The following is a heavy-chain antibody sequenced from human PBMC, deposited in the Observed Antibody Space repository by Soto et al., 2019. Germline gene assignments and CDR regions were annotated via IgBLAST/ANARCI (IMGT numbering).Heavy chain of an antibody. J-gene: IGHJ4*02. CDR3: AHGNGYNHFDY. CDR2: IYWNDDK. V-gene: IGHV2-5*01. Sequence: QITLKESGPTLVKPTQTLTLTCTFSGFSLTTSAVGVGWIRQPPGKALEWLALIYWNDDKRYSPSLKSRFTIARDTSKNQVVLTMTNMDPVDIATYYCAHGNGYNHFDYWGQGNPVTVSA. D-gene: IGHD5-12*01. CDR1: GFSLTTSAVG.